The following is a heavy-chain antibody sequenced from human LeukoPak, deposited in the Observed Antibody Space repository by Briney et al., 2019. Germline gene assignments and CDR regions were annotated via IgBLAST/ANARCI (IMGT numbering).Heavy chain of an antibody. Sequence: GSSVKVSCKASGGTFSSYAISWVRQAPGQGLEWMGWISAYNGNTNYAQKLQGRVTMTTDTSTSTAYMELRSLRSDDTAVYYCARRDYYDSSGLIDYWGQGTLVTVSS. J-gene: IGHJ4*02. D-gene: IGHD3-22*01. CDR1: GGTFSSYA. CDR2: ISAYNGNT. V-gene: IGHV1-18*01. CDR3: ARRDYYDSSGLIDY.